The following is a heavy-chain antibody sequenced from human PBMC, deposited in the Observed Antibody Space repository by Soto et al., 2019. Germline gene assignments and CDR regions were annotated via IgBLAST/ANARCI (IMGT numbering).Heavy chain of an antibody. CDR3: ATDTSGYYNQPVIDY. CDR1: GFTFSTYA. D-gene: IGHD3-22*01. V-gene: IGHV3-30-3*01. Sequence: QVQLVESGGGVVQPGRSLRLSCAASGFTFSTYAMHWVRQAPGKGLEWVAIISYDGTNKYYADSVKGRFTISRDNSKNTLFLQLNSLRAEDEAVYYCATDTSGYYNQPVIDYWGKGTLVTVSS. J-gene: IGHJ4*02. CDR2: ISYDGTNK.